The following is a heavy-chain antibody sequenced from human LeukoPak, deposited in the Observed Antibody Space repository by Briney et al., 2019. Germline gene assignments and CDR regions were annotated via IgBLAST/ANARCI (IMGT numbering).Heavy chain of an antibody. V-gene: IGHV1-18*01. CDR1: GYTFITYG. CDR3: ARPTDTAMADYYGMDV. J-gene: IGHJ6*02. D-gene: IGHD5-18*01. Sequence: ASVKVSCKASGYTFITYGINWVRQAPGQGLEWMGWISPYDGSTNFAQNLQGRVTMTTDTITSTAFMELRSLRSDDTAVYYCARPTDTAMADYYGMDVWGQGTTVTVSS. CDR2: ISPYDGST.